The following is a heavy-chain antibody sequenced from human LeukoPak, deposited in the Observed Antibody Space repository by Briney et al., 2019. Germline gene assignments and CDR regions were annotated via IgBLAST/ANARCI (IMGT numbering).Heavy chain of an antibody. CDR2: ISGSGGST. CDR1: GFTFSSYA. D-gene: IGHD6-19*01. Sequence: PGRSLRLSCAASGFTFSSYAMSWVRQAPGKGLEWVSAISGSGGSTYYADSVKGRFTISRDNSKNALYLQMNSLRAEDTAVYYCAKDNGSGWYGGGFDPWGQGTLVTVSS. CDR3: AKDNGSGWYGGGFDP. V-gene: IGHV3-23*01. J-gene: IGHJ5*02.